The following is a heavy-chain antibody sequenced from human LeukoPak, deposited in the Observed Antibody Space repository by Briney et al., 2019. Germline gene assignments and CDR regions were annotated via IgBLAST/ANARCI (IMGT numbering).Heavy chain of an antibody. CDR1: GGSFSGYY. Sequence: SETLSLTCAVYGGSFSGYYWSWIRQPPGKGLEWIGEINHSGSTNYNPSLKSRVTISVDTSKNQFSLKLSSVTAADTAVYYRARRVRGYSYGSGTQYYFDYWGQGTLVTVSS. J-gene: IGHJ4*02. CDR2: INHSGST. V-gene: IGHV4-34*01. D-gene: IGHD3-10*01. CDR3: ARRVRGYSYGSGTQYYFDY.